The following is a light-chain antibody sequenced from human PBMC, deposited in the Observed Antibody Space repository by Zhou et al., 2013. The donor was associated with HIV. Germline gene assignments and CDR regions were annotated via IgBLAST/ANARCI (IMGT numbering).Light chain of an antibody. V-gene: IGKV1-9*01. CDR3: LQLNSYPLT. CDR1: QGISSY. Sequence: DIQLTQSPSFLSASVGDRVTVTCRASQGISSYLAWYQQKPGTVPKLLISDASTLQSGVPSRFSGSGSGTEFTLTISSLQPEDFATYYCLQLNSYPLTFGPGTKVDMK. J-gene: IGKJ3*01. CDR2: DAS.